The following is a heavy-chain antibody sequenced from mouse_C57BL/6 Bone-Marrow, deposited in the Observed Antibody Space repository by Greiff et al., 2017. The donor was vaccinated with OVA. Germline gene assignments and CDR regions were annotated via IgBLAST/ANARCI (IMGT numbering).Heavy chain of an antibody. J-gene: IGHJ2*01. V-gene: IGHV1-9*01. CDR2: ILPGSGST. D-gene: IGHD2-5*01. Sequence: QVQLKESGAELMKPGASVKLSCKATGYTFTGYWIEWVKQRPGHGLEWIGEILPGSGSTTYNEKFKGKATFTADPSSNTAYMQLSSLTTEDSAIYYCARPTYYSNYVWGQGTTLTVSS. CDR1: GYTFTGYW. CDR3: ARPTYYSNYV.